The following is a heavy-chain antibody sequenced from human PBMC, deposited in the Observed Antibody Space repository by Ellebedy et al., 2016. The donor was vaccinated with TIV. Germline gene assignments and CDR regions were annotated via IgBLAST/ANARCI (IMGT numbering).Heavy chain of an antibody. CDR1: GLTFSSYA. V-gene: IGHV3-23*01. CDR3: SKVAVVTTTFAVAGRVY. Sequence: GESLKISCAASGLTFSSYAMSWVRQAPGKGLEWVSALSSSVGATFYADSVKGRFSISRDNSKNTVSLQMNSLRAEDTAVYYCSKVAVVTTTFAVAGRVYWGQGTLVTVSS. CDR2: LSSSVGAT. D-gene: IGHD6-19*01. J-gene: IGHJ4*02.